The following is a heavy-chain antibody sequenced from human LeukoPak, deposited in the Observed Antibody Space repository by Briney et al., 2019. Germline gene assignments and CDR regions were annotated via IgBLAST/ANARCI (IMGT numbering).Heavy chain of an antibody. D-gene: IGHD3-10*01. J-gene: IGHJ4*02. Sequence: PGGSLRLSCAASGFTFSSNSMTWVRQAPGKGLEWVSYISSSSSTIYYADSVKGRFTISRDNAKNSLYLQMNRLRVEDTAVYYCAREESNYYGSGSYSNFDYWGQGTLVTVSS. CDR2: ISSSSSTI. V-gene: IGHV3-48*01. CDR3: AREESNYYGSGSYSNFDY. CDR1: GFTFSSNS.